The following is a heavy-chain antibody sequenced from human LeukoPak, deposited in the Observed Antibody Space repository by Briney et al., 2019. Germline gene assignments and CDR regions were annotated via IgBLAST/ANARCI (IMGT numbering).Heavy chain of an antibody. Sequence: GMSLRLSCAASGFTFRNHGMHWVRQAPGKGLEWFSAINGGGDATEYADSVKGRFTISRDNSKNTLYLQMNSLRPEDTAVYYCARCTASCYANAFDVWGQGTLLTVSS. CDR2: INGGGDAT. CDR3: ARCTASCYANAFDV. CDR1: GFTFRNHG. D-gene: IGHD2-2*01. J-gene: IGHJ3*01. V-gene: IGHV3-23*01.